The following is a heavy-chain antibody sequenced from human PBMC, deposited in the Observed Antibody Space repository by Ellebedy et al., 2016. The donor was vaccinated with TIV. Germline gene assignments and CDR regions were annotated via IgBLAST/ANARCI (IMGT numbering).Heavy chain of an antibody. J-gene: IGHJ3*02. V-gene: IGHV4-31*03. CDR3: ARESVHYDHHAFDI. Sequence: SETLSLTXTVSGGSISSVGYYWSWIRQHPGKGLEWIGYIYDSGSTYYNPSLKSRVTISVDTSKNQFSLKLSSVTAADTAVYYCARESVHYDHHAFDIWGQGTMVTVSS. D-gene: IGHD3-22*01. CDR1: GGSISSVGYY. CDR2: IYDSGST.